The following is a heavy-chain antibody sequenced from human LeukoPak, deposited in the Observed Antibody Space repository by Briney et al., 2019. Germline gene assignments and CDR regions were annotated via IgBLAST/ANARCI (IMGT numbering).Heavy chain of an antibody. D-gene: IGHD2-8*01. CDR2: IYTSGST. CDR1: GGSISSSSYY. J-gene: IGHJ3*02. V-gene: IGHV4-61*02. Sequence: PSETLSLTCTVSGGSISSSSYYWGWIRQPAGKGLEWIGRIYTSGSTNYNPSLKSRVTMSVDTSKNQFSLKLSSVTAADTAVYYCARASPMAREDAFDIWGQGTMVTVSS. CDR3: ARASPMAREDAFDI.